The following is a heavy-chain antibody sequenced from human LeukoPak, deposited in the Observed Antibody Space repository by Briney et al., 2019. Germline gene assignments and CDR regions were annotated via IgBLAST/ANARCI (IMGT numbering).Heavy chain of an antibody. CDR2: ISWNSGSI. J-gene: IGHJ4*02. Sequence: GGSLRLSCAASGFTFDDYAMHWVRQAPGKGLEWVSGISWNSGSIGYADSVKGRFTISRDNAKNSLYLQMNSLRAEDTALYYCAKGRVVPAAPFDYWGQGTLVTVSS. D-gene: IGHD2-2*01. V-gene: IGHV3-9*01. CDR1: GFTFDDYA. CDR3: AKGRVVPAAPFDY.